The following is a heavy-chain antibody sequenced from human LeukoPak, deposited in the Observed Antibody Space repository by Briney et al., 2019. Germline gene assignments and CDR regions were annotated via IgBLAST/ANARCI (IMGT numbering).Heavy chain of an antibody. V-gene: IGHV4-38-2*02. J-gene: IGHJ5*02. CDR1: GGSITIYY. CDR2: IYHSGST. CDR3: ARDPYYDFWSGYYRRVWFDP. D-gene: IGHD3-3*01. Sequence: SETLSLTCTVSGGSITIYYWGWIRQPPGKGLEWIGSIYHSGSTYYNPSLKSRVTISVDTSKNQFSLKLSSVTAADTAVYYCARDPYYDFWSGYYRRVWFDPWGQGTLVTVSS.